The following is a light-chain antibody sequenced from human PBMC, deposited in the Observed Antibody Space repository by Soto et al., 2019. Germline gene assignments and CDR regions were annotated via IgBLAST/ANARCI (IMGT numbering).Light chain of an antibody. V-gene: IGLV2-14*01. Sequence: QSALTQPASVSGSPGQSITISCTGSTSDIGGYNYVSWYQQHPGKAPKLLIFDVTSRPSGVSDRFSGSKSGNAAFLTVSGLQGEDESDYFCSSYSSNNTLVVFGGGTQVTVL. CDR3: SSYSSNNTLVV. CDR2: DVT. J-gene: IGLJ2*01. CDR1: TSDIGGYNY.